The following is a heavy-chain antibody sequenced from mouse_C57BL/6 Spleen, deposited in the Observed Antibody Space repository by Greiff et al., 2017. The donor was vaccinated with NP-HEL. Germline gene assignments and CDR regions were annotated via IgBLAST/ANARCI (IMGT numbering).Heavy chain of an antibody. CDR1: GYTFTSYW. Sequence: VQLQQSGAELVRPGTSVKLSCKASGYTFTSYWMHWVKQRPGQGLEWIGVIDPSDSYTNYNQKFKGKATLTVDTSSSTAYMQLSSLTSEDSAVYYCASRDGYWGQGTLVTVSA. V-gene: IGHV1-59*01. CDR3: ASRDGY. J-gene: IGHJ3*02. CDR2: IDPSDSYT.